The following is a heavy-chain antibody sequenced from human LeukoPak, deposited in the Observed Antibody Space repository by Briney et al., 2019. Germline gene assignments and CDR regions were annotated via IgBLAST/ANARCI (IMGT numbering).Heavy chain of an antibody. J-gene: IGHJ4*02. D-gene: IGHD5-18*01. CDR2: INPNSGGT. Sequence: ASVKVSCKASGYTFTGYYMHWLRQAPGQGLEWMGRINPNSGGTNYAQKFQGRVTMTRDTSISTAYMELSRPRSDDTAVYYCAREGGTAMVANYWGQGTLVTVSS. CDR3: AREGGTAMVANY. V-gene: IGHV1-2*06. CDR1: GYTFTGYY.